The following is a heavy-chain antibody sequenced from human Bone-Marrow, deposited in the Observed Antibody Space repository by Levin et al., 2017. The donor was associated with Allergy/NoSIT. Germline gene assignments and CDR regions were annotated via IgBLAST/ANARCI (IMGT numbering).Heavy chain of an antibody. V-gene: IGHV3-30-3*01. CDR2: ISSDGNSK. CDR3: ARGFGVESGDDFLFQY. J-gene: IGHJ4*02. Sequence: GGSLRLSCAASGFTFTTYSMHWVRQAPGKGLEWVAVISSDGNSKYYADSVKGRFTISRDNSESTLYLQVNSLRTEDTAVYYCARGFGVESGDDFLFQYWGQGTLVTVSS. D-gene: IGHD2/OR15-2a*01. CDR1: GFTFTTYS.